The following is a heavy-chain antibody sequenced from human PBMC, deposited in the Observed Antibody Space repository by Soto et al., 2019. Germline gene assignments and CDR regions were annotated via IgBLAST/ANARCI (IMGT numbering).Heavy chain of an antibody. J-gene: IGHJ3*02. V-gene: IGHV3-23*01. CDR1: GFTFSSYA. Sequence: EVQLLESGGGLVQPGGSLRLSCAASGFTFSSYAMSWVRQAPGKGLEWVSAISGSGGSTYYADSVKGRFTISRDNSKNTMYLQMNSLRAEDTAVYYCAKDLVYCSSTSCNTPRGDAFAIWGQGTMVTVSS. D-gene: IGHD2-2*02. CDR3: AKDLVYCSSTSCNTPRGDAFAI. CDR2: ISGSGGST.